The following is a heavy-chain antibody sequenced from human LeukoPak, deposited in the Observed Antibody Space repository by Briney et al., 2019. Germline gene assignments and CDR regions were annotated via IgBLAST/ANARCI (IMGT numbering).Heavy chain of an antibody. CDR3: AKDSSASFYCGGGACYSNY. D-gene: IGHD2-15*01. J-gene: IGHJ4*02. CDR2: ISNSDDGR. CDR1: GFTFSSYA. Sequence: GGSLRLSCAASGFTFSSYAMSWVRQAPGKGLEWVSAISNSDDGRYYADSAKGRFTISRDNSKNTLYLQMNSLRTEDTAVYYCAKDSSASFYCGGGACYSNYWGQGTLVTASS. V-gene: IGHV3-23*01.